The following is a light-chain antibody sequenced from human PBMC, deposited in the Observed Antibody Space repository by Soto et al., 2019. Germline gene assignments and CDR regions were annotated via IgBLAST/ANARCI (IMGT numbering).Light chain of an antibody. J-gene: IGLJ2*01. V-gene: IGLV3-16*01. CDR3: LSADSSGTVWV. CDR1: ALPKKY. CDR2: KNS. Sequence: SYELTQPPSVSVSLGQMARITCSGEALPKKYAYWYQQKPGQFPVVVIYKNSERPSGIPERFSGSSSGTIVTLTISGVQAEDEADYYCLSADSSGTVWVFGRGTKLTVL.